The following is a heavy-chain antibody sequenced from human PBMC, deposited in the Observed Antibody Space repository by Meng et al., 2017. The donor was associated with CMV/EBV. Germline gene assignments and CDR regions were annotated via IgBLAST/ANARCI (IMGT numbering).Heavy chain of an antibody. CDR3: ARVSLRVVPAASYYYYYGMDV. D-gene: IGHD2-2*01. Sequence: GESLKISCAPSGIIFTTYGLHWVRQAPGKGLEWVAFIRYDGSNKYYADSVKGRFTISRDNAKNSLYLQMNSLRAEDTAVYYCARVSLRVVPAASYYYYYGMDVWGQGTTVTVSS. CDR2: IRYDGSNK. CDR1: GIIFTTYG. V-gene: IGHV3-30*02. J-gene: IGHJ6*02.